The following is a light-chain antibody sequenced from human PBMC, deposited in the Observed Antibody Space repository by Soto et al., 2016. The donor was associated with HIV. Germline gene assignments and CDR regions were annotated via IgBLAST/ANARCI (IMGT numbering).Light chain of an antibody. CDR1: NIGTRS. CDR2: DDS. V-gene: IGLV3-21*03. J-gene: IGLJ1*01. Sequence: SYELTQPPSVSVAPGKTARISCGGNNIGTRSVHWYQQKAGQAPVLVVYDDSDRPSGIPERFSGSNSGNTATLTISRVEAGDEADYYCQVWDSSDHYVFGTGTKVTVL. CDR3: QVWDSSDHYV.